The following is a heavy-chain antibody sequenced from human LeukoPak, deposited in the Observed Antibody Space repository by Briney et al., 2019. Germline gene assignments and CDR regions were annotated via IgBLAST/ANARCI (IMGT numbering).Heavy chain of an antibody. CDR2: ISYDGSNK. CDR1: GFTFSSYA. J-gene: IGHJ4*02. Sequence: GGSLRLSCAASGFTFSSYAMHWVRQAPGKGLEWVAVISYDGSNKYYADSVKGRFTISRDNSKNTLYLQMNSLRAEDTAVYYCAKDALFDYWGQGTLVTVSS. V-gene: IGHV3-30-3*01. CDR3: AKDALFDY.